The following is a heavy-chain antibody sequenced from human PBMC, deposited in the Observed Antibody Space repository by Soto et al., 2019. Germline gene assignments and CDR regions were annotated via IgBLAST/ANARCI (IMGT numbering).Heavy chain of an antibody. V-gene: IGHV1-2*02. CDR1: GYTFTGYY. CDR3: ARVSEGSGWYFVYYGMDV. CDR2: INPNSGGT. Sequence: QVQLVQSGAEVKKPGASVKVSCKASGYTFTGYYMHWVRQAPGQGLEWMGWINPNSGGTNYAQKFQGRVTMTRDTSISTAYMELSRLRSDDTAVYYCARVSEGSGWYFVYYGMDVWGQGTTVTVSS. J-gene: IGHJ6*02. D-gene: IGHD6-19*01.